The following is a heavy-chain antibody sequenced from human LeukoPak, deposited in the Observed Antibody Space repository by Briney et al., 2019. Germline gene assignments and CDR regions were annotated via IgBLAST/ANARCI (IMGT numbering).Heavy chain of an antibody. D-gene: IGHD2-21*02. CDR3: TRDSPSAYCGGDGYSA. CDR2: IRSKAYGGTT. Sequence: GGSLRLSCTASGFTFGDYAMSWVCQAPGKGLEWVGFIRSKAYGGTTEYAASVKGRFTISRDDSKSIAYLQMNSLKTEDTAVYYCTRDSPSAYCGGDGYSAWGQGTLVTVSS. V-gene: IGHV3-49*04. J-gene: IGHJ5*02. CDR1: GFTFGDYA.